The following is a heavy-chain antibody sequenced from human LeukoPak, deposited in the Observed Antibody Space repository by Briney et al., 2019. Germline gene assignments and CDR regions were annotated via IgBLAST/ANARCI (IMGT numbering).Heavy chain of an antibody. D-gene: IGHD3-22*01. V-gene: IGHV4-30-2*01. J-gene: IGHJ4*02. CDR2: IYHSGST. CDR3: ARSSGYPNYYFDY. Sequence: SETLSLTCAVSGVSISSGGYSWSWIRQPPGKGLEWIGYIYHSGSTYYNPSLKSRVTISVDRSKNQFSLKLSSVTAADTAVYYCARSSGYPNYYFDYWGQGTLVTVSS. CDR1: GVSISSGGYS.